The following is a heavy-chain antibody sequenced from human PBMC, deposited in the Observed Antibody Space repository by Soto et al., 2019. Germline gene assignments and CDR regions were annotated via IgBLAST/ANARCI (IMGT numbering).Heavy chain of an antibody. CDR1: GGSLNAYY. Sequence: SETLSLTCTVSGGSLNAYYWSWIRQPPGKRLEYIGYISYSGSTNYNPSLKSRVTMSVDTSNNQFSLRLSSVTAADTAMYYCARYHDTTFDPWGQGILVTVSS. V-gene: IGHV4-59*01. CDR2: ISYSGST. J-gene: IGHJ5*02. CDR3: ARYHDTTFDP.